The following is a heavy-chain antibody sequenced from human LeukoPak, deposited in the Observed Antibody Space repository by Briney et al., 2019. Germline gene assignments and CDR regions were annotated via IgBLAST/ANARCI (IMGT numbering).Heavy chain of an antibody. Sequence: GGSLRLSCAAPGFTFSSYGMHWVRQAPGKGLEWVAVIWYDGSNKYYADSVKGRFTISRDNSKNTLYLQMNSLRAEDTAVYYCARGARYYDSSGYYYYWGQGTLVTVSS. CDR1: GFTFSSYG. D-gene: IGHD3-22*01. V-gene: IGHV3-33*01. J-gene: IGHJ4*02. CDR2: IWYDGSNK. CDR3: ARGARYYDSSGYYYY.